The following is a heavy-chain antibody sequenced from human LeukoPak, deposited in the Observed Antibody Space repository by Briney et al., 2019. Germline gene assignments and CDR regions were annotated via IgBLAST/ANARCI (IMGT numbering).Heavy chain of an antibody. Sequence: PSETLSLTCTVSGGSISSSSYYWGWIRQPPGKGLEWIGSIYYSGSTYYNPSLKSRVTISVDTSKNQFSLKLSSVTAADTAVYYCARFDDFVALDYWGQGTLVTVSS. CDR2: IYYSGST. CDR3: ARFDDFVALDY. D-gene: IGHD3-3*01. CDR1: GGSISSSSYY. J-gene: IGHJ4*02. V-gene: IGHV4-39*07.